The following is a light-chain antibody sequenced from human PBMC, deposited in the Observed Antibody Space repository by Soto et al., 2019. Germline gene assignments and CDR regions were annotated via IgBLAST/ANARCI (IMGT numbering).Light chain of an antibody. J-gene: IGLJ2*01. CDR3: QVWDSREV. V-gene: IGLV3-21*04. CDR2: YDS. CDR1: NIGSTS. Sequence: SYELTQPPSVSVAPGKTARVTCGGYNIGSTSVHWYQQKPGQAPVLVIYYDSDRPSGIPERFSGSNSGNTATLTISRVEAGDEADYYCQVWDSREVFGGGTKLTVL.